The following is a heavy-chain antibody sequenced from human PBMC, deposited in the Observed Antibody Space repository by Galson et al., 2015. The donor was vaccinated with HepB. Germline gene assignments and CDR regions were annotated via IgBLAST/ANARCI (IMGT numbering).Heavy chain of an antibody. D-gene: IGHD3-22*01. V-gene: IGHV3-30*18. Sequence: SLRLSCAASGFTFSSYGMHWVRQAPGKGLEWVAVISYDGSNKYYADSVKGRFTISRDNSKNTLYLQMNSLRAEDTAVYYCAKGPNRRYYDPPAGAFDIWGQGTMVTVSS. CDR1: GFTFSSYG. J-gene: IGHJ3*02. CDR2: ISYDGSNK. CDR3: AKGPNRRYYDPPAGAFDI.